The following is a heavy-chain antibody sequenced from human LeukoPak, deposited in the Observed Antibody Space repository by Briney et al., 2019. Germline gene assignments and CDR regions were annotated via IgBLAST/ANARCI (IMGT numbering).Heavy chain of an antibody. Sequence: VASVKVSCKASGGTFSSYAISWVRQAPGQGLEWMGRIIPIFGTANYAQKFQGRVTITTDESTSTANMELSSLRSEDTAVYYCARDRSPPRYNWNYGWFDPWGQGTLVTVSS. V-gene: IGHV1-69*05. D-gene: IGHD1-7*01. J-gene: IGHJ5*02. CDR2: IIPIFGTA. CDR3: ARDRSPPRYNWNYGWFDP. CDR1: GGTFSSYA.